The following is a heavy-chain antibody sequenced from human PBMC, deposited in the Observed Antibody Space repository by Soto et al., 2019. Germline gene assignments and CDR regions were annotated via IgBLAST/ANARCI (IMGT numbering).Heavy chain of an antibody. Sequence: SGGSLRLSCAPSGFTVSSHYMSWVRQAPGKGLEWVSVINSGGSTYYADSVKGRFTISRDNSKNTLYLQMNSLRAEDTAVYYCAKRFGIVGASIDYWGQGTLVTVSS. D-gene: IGHD1-26*01. J-gene: IGHJ4*02. CDR1: GFTVSSHY. CDR3: AKRFGIVGASIDY. CDR2: INSGGST. V-gene: IGHV3-53*05.